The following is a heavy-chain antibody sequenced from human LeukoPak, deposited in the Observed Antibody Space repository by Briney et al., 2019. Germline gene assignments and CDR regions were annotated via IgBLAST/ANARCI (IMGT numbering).Heavy chain of an antibody. V-gene: IGHV3-30*04. D-gene: IGHD3-16*01. CDR1: GFTFSNAP. CDR3: ARVGGDYYYYYMDV. Sequence: GGSLRLSCAASGFTFSNAPMNWVRQAPGKGLEWVAVISYDGSNKYYADSVKGRFTISRDNSKNTLYLQMNSLRAEDTAVYYCARVGGDYYYYYMDVWGKGTTVTVSS. J-gene: IGHJ6*03. CDR2: ISYDGSNK.